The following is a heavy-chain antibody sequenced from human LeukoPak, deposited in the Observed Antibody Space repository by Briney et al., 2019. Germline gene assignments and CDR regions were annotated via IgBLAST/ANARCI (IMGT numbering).Heavy chain of an antibody. D-gene: IGHD5-12*01. CDR2: ISSGGGT. CDR3: AKERRAYDPWYFDL. CDR1: GFTFNNYA. Sequence: GGSLRLSCVASGFTFNNYAMSWVRQAPGPGLERVSAISSGGGTSYADSAKGRFTISRDNYQDTLSLQMNSLRVEDTAVYYCAKERRAYDPWYFDLWGRGTLVTVSS. V-gene: IGHV3-23*01. J-gene: IGHJ2*01.